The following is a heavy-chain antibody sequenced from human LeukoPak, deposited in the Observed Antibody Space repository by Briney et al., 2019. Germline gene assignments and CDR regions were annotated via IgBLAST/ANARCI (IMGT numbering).Heavy chain of an antibody. CDR2: ISGSGGST. J-gene: IGHJ4*02. CDR1: GFTLSSYA. V-gene: IGHV3-23*01. Sequence: GGPLRLSCAASGFTLSSYAMSWVRQAPGKGLEWVSAISGSGGSTYYADSVKGRFTISRDNSKNTLYLQMNSLRAEDTAVYYCAKTPAGSWYPQGFDYWGQGTLVTVSS. D-gene: IGHD6-13*01. CDR3: AKTPAGSWYPQGFDY.